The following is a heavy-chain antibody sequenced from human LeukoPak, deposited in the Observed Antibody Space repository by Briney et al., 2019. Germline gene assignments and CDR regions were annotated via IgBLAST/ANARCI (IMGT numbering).Heavy chain of an antibody. J-gene: IGHJ5*02. CDR3: ARDNSVGDTAWWFDR. CDR2: INPSGGST. D-gene: IGHD1-26*01. V-gene: IGHV1-46*01. Sequence: ASVKVSCKASGYTFTSYYMHWVRQAPGQGLDWMGIINPSGGSTSYAQKFQGRVTMTRDMSTSKDYMELSSLRSEDTAVYYCARDNSVGDTAWWFDRWGQGTLVTVSS. CDR1: GYTFTSYY.